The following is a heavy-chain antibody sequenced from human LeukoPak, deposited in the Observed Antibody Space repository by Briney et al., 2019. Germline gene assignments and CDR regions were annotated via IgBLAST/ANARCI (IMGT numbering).Heavy chain of an antibody. CDR2: INHSGST. CDR1: GGSFSGYY. V-gene: IGHV4-34*01. D-gene: IGHD6-13*01. Sequence: SETLSLTCAVYGGSFSGYYWSWIRQPPGKGLEWIGEINHSGSTNYKPSLKSRVTVSVDTSKNQFSLKLSSVTAADTAVYYCAAADPGRYFDYWGQGTLVTASS. J-gene: IGHJ4*02. CDR3: AAADPGRYFDY.